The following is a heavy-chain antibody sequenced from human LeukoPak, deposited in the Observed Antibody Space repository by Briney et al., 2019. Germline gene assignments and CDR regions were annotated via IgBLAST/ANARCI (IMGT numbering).Heavy chain of an antibody. CDR3: ASPIAAAENDAFDI. D-gene: IGHD6-13*01. Sequence: ASVKVSCKASGGTFSSYAISWVRQAPGQGLEWMGGIIPIFGTANYAQKFQGRVTITTDESTSTAYMELSSLRSEDTAVYYCASPIAAAENDAFDIWGQGTMVTVSS. CDR2: IIPIFGTA. V-gene: IGHV1-69*05. CDR1: GGTFSSYA. J-gene: IGHJ3*02.